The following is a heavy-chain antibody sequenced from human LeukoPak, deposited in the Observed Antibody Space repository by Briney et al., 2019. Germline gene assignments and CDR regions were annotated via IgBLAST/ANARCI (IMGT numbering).Heavy chain of an antibody. CDR2: ISGSGGSI. CDR1: GFTFSSYA. Sequence: GGSLRLSCAASGFTFSSYAMSWVRQAPGKGLEWVSAISGSGGSIYYADSVKGRFTISRDNSKNTLYLQMNSLGAEDTAVYYCAKAKRVGHFDYWGQGTLVTVSS. V-gene: IGHV3-23*01. J-gene: IGHJ4*02. D-gene: IGHD1-26*01. CDR3: AKAKRVGHFDY.